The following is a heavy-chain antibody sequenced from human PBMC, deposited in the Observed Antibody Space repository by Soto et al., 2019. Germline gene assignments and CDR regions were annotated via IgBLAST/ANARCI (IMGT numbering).Heavy chain of an antibody. CDR1: GYTFTSYD. D-gene: IGHD3-3*01. V-gene: IGHV1-8*01. J-gene: IGHJ6*03. Sequence: ASVKVSCKASGYTFTSYDINWVRQATGQGLEWMGWMNPNSGNTGYVQKFQGRVTMTRNTSISTAYMELSSLRSEDTAVYYCARGEPHDFWSGYYNPSGYYYYMDVWGKGTTVTVSS. CDR2: MNPNSGNT. CDR3: ARGEPHDFWSGYYNPSGYYYYMDV.